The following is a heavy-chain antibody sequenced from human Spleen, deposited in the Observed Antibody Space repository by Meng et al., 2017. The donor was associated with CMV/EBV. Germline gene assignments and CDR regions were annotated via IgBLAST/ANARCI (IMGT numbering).Heavy chain of an antibody. V-gene: IGHV3-30*04. CDR2: ISYDGSNK. Sequence: GESLKISCAASGFTFSSYAMHWVRQAPGKGLEWVAIISYDGSNKYYADSVKGRFTISRDNSKNTLYLQMDSLRPEDTAVYYCARETVWVYWGQGTLVTVSS. D-gene: IGHD1-26*01. CDR3: ARETVWVY. CDR1: GFTFSSYA. J-gene: IGHJ4*02.